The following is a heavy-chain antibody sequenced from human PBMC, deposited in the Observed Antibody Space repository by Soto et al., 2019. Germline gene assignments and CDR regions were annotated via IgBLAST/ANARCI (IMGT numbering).Heavy chain of an antibody. Sequence: GGSLRLSCAASGFTFSSYAMHWVRQAPGKGLEWVAVISYDGSNKYYADSVKGRFTISRDNSKNTLYLQMNSLRAEDTAVYYCPSSWPRWNDQKFGTWGQGPPVSVSP. J-gene: IGHJ5*02. CDR2: ISYDGSNK. D-gene: IGHD1-1*01. V-gene: IGHV3-30-3*01. CDR1: GFTFSSYA. CDR3: PSSWPRWNDQKFGT.